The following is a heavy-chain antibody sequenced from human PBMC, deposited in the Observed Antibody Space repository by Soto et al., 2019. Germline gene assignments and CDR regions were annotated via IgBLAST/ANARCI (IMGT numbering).Heavy chain of an antibody. Sequence: EVQLVESGGGLVQPGRSLRLSCAASGFTFDDYAMHWVRQAPGKGLEWVSGISWNSNSIGYADSVKGRFTISRDNAKNSLYLQMNSLRAEDTDLYYCAKDTRLLWFGELLYWGQGTLVTVSS. V-gene: IGHV3-9*01. D-gene: IGHD3-10*01. CDR1: GFTFDDYA. J-gene: IGHJ4*02. CDR2: ISWNSNSI. CDR3: AKDTRLLWFGELLY.